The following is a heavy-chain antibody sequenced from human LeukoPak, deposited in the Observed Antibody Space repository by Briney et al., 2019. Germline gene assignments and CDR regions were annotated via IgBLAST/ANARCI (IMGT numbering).Heavy chain of an antibody. CDR2: INHSGST. CDR1: GGSFSGYY. V-gene: IGHV4-34*01. J-gene: IGHJ5*02. CDR3: ARVKWFGNWFDP. D-gene: IGHD3-22*01. Sequence: PSETLSLTCAVYGGSFSGYYWSWIRQPPGKGLEWIGEINHSGSTNYNPSLKSRVTISVDTSKTEFSLKLSSVTAADTAVYYCARVKWFGNWFDPWGQGTLVTVSS.